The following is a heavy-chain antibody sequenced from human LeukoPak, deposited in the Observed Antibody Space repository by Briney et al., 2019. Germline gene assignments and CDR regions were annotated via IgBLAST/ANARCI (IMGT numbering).Heavy chain of an antibody. Sequence: SETLSLTCTVSGGSISTYYWSWIRQPPGKGLEWIGYIYYTGSTNYNPSLKSRVTISVDTSKNQFSLKLTSVTAADTAIYYCAIDNYYVSGSYALDLWGQGTVVTVSS. CDR2: IYYTGST. D-gene: IGHD3-10*01. CDR1: GGSISTYY. V-gene: IGHV4-59*12. J-gene: IGHJ3*01. CDR3: AIDNYYVSGSYALDL.